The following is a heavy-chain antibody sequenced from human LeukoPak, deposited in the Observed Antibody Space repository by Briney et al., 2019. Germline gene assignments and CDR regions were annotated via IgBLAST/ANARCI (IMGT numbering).Heavy chain of an antibody. D-gene: IGHD3-10*01. V-gene: IGHV1-18*01. CDR1: GYTFTSFT. Sequence: ASVKVSCKTSGYTFTSFTITWVRQAPGQGLEWMGWISAYNGYTNYAQKLQGRVTMTTDTSTSTAYMELRSLRSDDTAVYYCARVPMGFFDYWGQGTLVTVSS. J-gene: IGHJ4*02. CDR2: ISAYNGYT. CDR3: ARVPMGFFDY.